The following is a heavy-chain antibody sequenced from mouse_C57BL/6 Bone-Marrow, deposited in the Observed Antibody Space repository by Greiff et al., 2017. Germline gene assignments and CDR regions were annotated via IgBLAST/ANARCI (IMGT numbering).Heavy chain of an antibody. Sequence: QVQLQQPGAELVRPGSSVKLSCKASGYTFTSYWMHWVKQRPIQGLEWIGNIDPSDSETHYNQKFKDKATLTVDKSSSTAYMQLSSLTSEDSAVYYCARWGGYYGYARGGYFDYWGQGTTLTVSS. V-gene: IGHV1-52*01. D-gene: IGHD2-2*01. CDR2: IDPSDSET. CDR3: ARWGGYYGYARGGYFDY. J-gene: IGHJ2*01. CDR1: GYTFTSYW.